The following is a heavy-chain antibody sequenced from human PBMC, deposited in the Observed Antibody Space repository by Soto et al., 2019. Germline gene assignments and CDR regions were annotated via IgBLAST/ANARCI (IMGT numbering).Heavy chain of an antibody. CDR1: GGSISSNSYY. Sequence: QLQLQESGPGLVKPSETLSLTCTASGGSISSNSYYWGWIRQSPGKGLEWIGSIGYPGTIYYNPSLQSRVTMSVDTSENQISLRLSSMTAADTAVYYCATHVHNQGYEYYFDSWSQGTLVTVSS. CDR2: IGYPGTI. J-gene: IGHJ4*02. V-gene: IGHV4-39*01. D-gene: IGHD3-3*01. CDR3: ATHVHNQGYEYYFDS.